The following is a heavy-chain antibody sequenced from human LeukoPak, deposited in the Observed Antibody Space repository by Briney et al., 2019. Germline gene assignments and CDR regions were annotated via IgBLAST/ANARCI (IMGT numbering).Heavy chain of an antibody. Sequence: ASVKVSCKASGYTFTSYGISWVRQAPGQGLEWMGWISAYNGNTNYAQKLQGRVTMTTDTSTSTAYMELRSLGSDDTAVYYCASSLDPSMAGMPFDYWGQGTLVTVSS. D-gene: IGHD6-19*01. J-gene: IGHJ4*02. CDR1: GYTFTSYG. CDR2: ISAYNGNT. V-gene: IGHV1-18*01. CDR3: ASSLDPSMAGMPFDY.